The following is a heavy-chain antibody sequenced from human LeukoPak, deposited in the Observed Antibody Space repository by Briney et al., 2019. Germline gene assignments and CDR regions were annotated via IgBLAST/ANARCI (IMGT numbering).Heavy chain of an antibody. Sequence: SETLSLTCTVSGGSISSYYWSWIRQPPGKGLEWIGYIYYSGSTNYNPSLKSRVTISVDTSKNHFSLKLSSVTAADTAVYYCARASAYGDYDYWGQGTLVTVSS. CDR2: IYYSGST. D-gene: IGHD4-17*01. V-gene: IGHV4-59*01. CDR3: ARASAYGDYDY. J-gene: IGHJ4*02. CDR1: GGSISSYY.